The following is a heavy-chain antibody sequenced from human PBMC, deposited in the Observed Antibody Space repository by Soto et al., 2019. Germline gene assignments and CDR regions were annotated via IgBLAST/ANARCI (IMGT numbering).Heavy chain of an antibody. J-gene: IGHJ5*02. CDR3: SRDLGS. CDR2: TRNKANSYTT. CDR1: GFTFSDHH. Sequence: EVHLVESGGGLVQPGGSLRLSCAASGFTFSDHHMDWVRQAPGKGLEWVGRTRNKANSYTTEYAASVKGRFTISRDDSKNSLYLQMNRLNTVDTAVYYCSRDLGSWGQGTLVTVSS. V-gene: IGHV3-72*01.